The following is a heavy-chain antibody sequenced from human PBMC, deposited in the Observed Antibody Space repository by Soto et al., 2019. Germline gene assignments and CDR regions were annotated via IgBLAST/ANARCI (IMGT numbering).Heavy chain of an antibody. CDR1: GGTFSSYA. V-gene: IGHV1-69*06. D-gene: IGHD6-6*01. CDR2: IIPIFGTA. J-gene: IGHJ6*02. CDR3: ARDRWAYRRSSGSSGYYCGMDV. Sequence: QVQLVQSGAEGKKPGSSVKVSCKASGGTFSSYAISWVRQSPGQGLEWMGGIIPIFGTANYAQKCQGRVTITGDKSTSTAYMELSSLRSEDTAVYYCARDRWAYRRSSGSSGYYCGMDVWGQGTTVTVSS.